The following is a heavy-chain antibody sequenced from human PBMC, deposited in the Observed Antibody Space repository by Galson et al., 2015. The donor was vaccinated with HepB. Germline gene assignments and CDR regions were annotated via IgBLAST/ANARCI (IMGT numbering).Heavy chain of an antibody. CDR3: ARGRYSYGYYFDY. V-gene: IGHV4-31*03. J-gene: IGHJ4*02. D-gene: IGHD5-18*01. CDR1: GGSISSGGYY. CDR2: IYYSGST. Sequence: TLSLTCTVSGGSISSGGYYWSWIRQHPGKGLEWIGYIYYSGSTYYNPSLKSRVTISVDTSKNQFSLKLSSVTAADTAVYYCARGRYSYGYYFDYWGQGTLVTVSS.